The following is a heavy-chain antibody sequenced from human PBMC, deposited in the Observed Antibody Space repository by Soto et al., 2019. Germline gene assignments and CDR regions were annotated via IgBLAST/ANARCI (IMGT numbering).Heavy chain of an antibody. Sequence: SDTLSLTCTLSGVSISSYYWSWIRHPPGKGLEWIGYIYYSVSTNYNASLKSRVTISIDRSENQCSLKVSSVTAADTAVYFCTRATYYRYYFDVWGHGTLVTVSS. V-gene: IGHV4-59*01. J-gene: IGHJ4*01. D-gene: IGHD3-10*01. CDR2: IYYSVST. CDR3: TRATYYRYYFDV. CDR1: GVSISSYY.